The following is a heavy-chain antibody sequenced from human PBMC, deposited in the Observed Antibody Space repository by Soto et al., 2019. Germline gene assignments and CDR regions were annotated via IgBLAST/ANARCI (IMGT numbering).Heavy chain of an antibody. CDR1: GFTFTSSA. J-gene: IGHJ4*02. CDR3: AASPQIWFGDHGSDY. V-gene: IGHV1-58*02. CDR2: IVVGSGNT. D-gene: IGHD3-10*01. Sequence: QMQLVQSGPEVKKPGTSVKVSCKASGFTFTSSAMQWVRQARGQRLEWIGWIVVGSGNTNYAQKFQERVTITRDMSTSTADMELSSLRSEDTAVYYCAASPQIWFGDHGSDYWGQGTLVTVSS.